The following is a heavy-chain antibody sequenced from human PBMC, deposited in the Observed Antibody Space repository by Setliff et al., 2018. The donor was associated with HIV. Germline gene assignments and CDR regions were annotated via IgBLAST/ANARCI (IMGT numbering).Heavy chain of an antibody. J-gene: IGHJ5*02. CDR2: INHSGST. V-gene: IGHV4-34*01. CDR1: RGPISRYY. CDR3: ARGDGDTMVRGVIIPNWFDP. D-gene: IGHD3-10*01. Sequence: PSETLSLTCIASRGPISRYYWSWIRQPPGKGLEWIGEINHSGSTNYNSSLKSRVTMSVDTSKNQFSLKLSSVTAADTAVYYCARGDGDTMVRGVIIPNWFDPWGQGTLVTVSS.